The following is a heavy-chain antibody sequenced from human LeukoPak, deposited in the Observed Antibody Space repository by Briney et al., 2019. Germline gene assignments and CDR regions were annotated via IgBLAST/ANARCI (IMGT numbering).Heavy chain of an antibody. Sequence: SETLSLTCIVSGGSISSYYWSWIRQPPGKGLEWIGYIYYSGSTNYNPSLKSRVTISVDTSKNQFSLKLSSVTAADTAVYYCARLEGSGYDPFDTLRFDYWGQGALVTVSS. CDR3: ARLEGSGYDPFDTLRFDY. CDR2: IYYSGST. V-gene: IGHV4-59*08. J-gene: IGHJ4*02. D-gene: IGHD5-12*01. CDR1: GGSISSYY.